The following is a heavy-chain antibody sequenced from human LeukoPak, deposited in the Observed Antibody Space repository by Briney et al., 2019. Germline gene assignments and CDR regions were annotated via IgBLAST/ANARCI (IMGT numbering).Heavy chain of an antibody. V-gene: IGHV3-30*18. J-gene: IGHJ4*02. CDR2: ISYDGSNK. Sequence: GGSLRLSCAASGFTFSSYGMHCVRQAPGKGLEWVAVISYDGSNKYYADSVKGRFTISRDNSKNTLYLQMNSLRAEDTAVYYCAKDSPGFDYWGQGTLVTVSS. CDR1: GFTFSSYG. CDR3: AKDSPGFDY.